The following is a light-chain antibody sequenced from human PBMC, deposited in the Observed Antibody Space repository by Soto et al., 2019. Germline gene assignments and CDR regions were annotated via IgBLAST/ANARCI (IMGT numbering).Light chain of an antibody. CDR3: QQYNKWPPLT. CDR2: GAS. J-gene: IGKJ4*01. CDR1: QSVSNN. V-gene: IGKV3-15*01. Sequence: EFVLTQSPGTLSLSPGERATLSCRAIQSVSNNYLAWYQQKPGQAPRLLIYGASSRATGIPARFSGSGSGTEFTLTISSLQSEDFAVYFCQQYNKWPPLTFGGGTKVDIK.